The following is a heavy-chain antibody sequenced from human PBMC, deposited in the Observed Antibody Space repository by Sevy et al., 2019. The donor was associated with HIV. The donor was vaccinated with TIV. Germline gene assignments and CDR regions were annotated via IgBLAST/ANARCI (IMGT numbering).Heavy chain of an antibody. V-gene: IGHV3-30-3*01. Sequence: GGSLRLSCAASGFTFSSYCMHWVRQAPGKGLEWVAVTSYDGSKKYYAESVKGRFTISRDNSRTTLYLEMNSLRAEDTAVYYCARDGGGYYYDSSGYYHDAFDIWGLGTMVTVSS. J-gene: IGHJ3*02. D-gene: IGHD3-22*01. CDR3: ARDGGGYYYDSSGYYHDAFDI. CDR1: GFTFSSYC. CDR2: TSYDGSKK.